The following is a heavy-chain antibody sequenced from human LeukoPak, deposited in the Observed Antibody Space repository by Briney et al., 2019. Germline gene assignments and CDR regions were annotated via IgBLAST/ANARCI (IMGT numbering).Heavy chain of an antibody. CDR3: AGSPRMYSSSPLVDP. V-gene: IGHV1-8*01. Sequence: VASVKVSCKASGYTFTSYDINWVRQATGQGLEWMGWMNPNSGNTGYAQKFQGRVTMTTDTSTSTAYMELRSLRSDDTAVYYCAGSPRMYSSSPLVDPRGQGTLVTVSS. D-gene: IGHD6-6*01. CDR2: MNPNSGNT. J-gene: IGHJ5*02. CDR1: GYTFTSYD.